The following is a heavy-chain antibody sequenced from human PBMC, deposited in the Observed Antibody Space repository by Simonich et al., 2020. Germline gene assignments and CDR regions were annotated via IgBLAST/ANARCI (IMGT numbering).Heavy chain of an antibody. D-gene: IGHD1-7*01. J-gene: IGHJ4*02. CDR3: AKRSGVSITGTFDY. Sequence: EVQLLESGGGLVQPGGSLRLSCAASGFTFSSYAMSWVRQAPGRGLEWVSASSGSVGSTYDEDSVKGRFTISRDNSKNTLYLQMNSLRAEDTAVYYCAKRSGVSITGTFDYWGQGTLVTVSS. V-gene: IGHV3-23*01. CDR1: GFTFSSYA. CDR2: SSGSVGST.